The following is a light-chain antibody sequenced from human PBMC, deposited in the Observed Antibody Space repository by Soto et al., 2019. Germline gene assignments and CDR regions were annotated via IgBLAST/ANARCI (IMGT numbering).Light chain of an antibody. CDR1: SSNIGSHT. V-gene: IGLV1-44*01. CDR2: SNN. CDR3: AAWDDSLKGRV. J-gene: IGLJ3*02. Sequence: QAVVTQPPSASGTPGQGVTISCSGSSSNIGSHTVNWYQQLPGTAPKLLMFSNNQRPSGVPDRFSGSKSGTSASLAISGLQSEDEADYYCAAWDDSLKGRVFGGGTKVTVL.